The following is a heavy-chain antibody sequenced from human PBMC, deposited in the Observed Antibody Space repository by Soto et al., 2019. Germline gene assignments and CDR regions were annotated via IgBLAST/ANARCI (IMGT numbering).Heavy chain of an antibody. Sequence: SVKVSCKASGDKFSSYTISWVRQAPGQGLEWMGRIVSFAGVPIYAQIFQGRITITADSSSSTAYMELTSLTSDDTAVYYCAREGELELPGGWFDPWGQGTLVTVSS. CDR1: GDKFSSYT. J-gene: IGHJ5*02. CDR3: AREGELELPGGWFDP. D-gene: IGHD1-7*01. CDR2: IVSFAGVP. V-gene: IGHV1-69*04.